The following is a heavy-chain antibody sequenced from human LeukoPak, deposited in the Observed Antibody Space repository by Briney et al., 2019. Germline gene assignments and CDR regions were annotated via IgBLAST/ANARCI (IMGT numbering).Heavy chain of an antibody. CDR3: AETRIGYTYLVDY. J-gene: IGHJ4*02. D-gene: IGHD5-18*01. CDR1: AFTFSSYA. V-gene: IGHV3-23*01. Sequence: PGGSLRLSCAASAFTFSSYAMSWVRQVPGKGLEWVSAISGSGSNTYYADSVKGRFTISRDNSKNMLYLQLNSLRAEDTAVYYCAETRIGYTYLVDYWGQGTLVTVSS. CDR2: ISGSGSNT.